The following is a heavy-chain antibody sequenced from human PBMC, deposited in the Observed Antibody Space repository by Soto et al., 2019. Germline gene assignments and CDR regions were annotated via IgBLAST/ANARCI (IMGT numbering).Heavy chain of an antibody. CDR1: GYTFTSYG. J-gene: IGHJ4*02. CDR3: ARDQTRYYYDSSGYFEY. Sequence: ASVKVSCKASGYTFTSYGISWVRQAPGQGLEWMGWISAYNGNTNYAQKLQGRVTMTTDTSTSTAYMELRSLRSDDTAVYYCARDQTRYYYDSSGYFEYWGQGTLVTAPQ. D-gene: IGHD3-22*01. V-gene: IGHV1-18*01. CDR2: ISAYNGNT.